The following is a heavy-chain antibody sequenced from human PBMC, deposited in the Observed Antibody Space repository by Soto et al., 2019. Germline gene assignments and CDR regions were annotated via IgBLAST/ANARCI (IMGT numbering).Heavy chain of an antibody. V-gene: IGHV1-69*12. CDR1: GGTFSSYA. Sequence: QVQLVQSGAEVKKPGSSVKVSCKASGGTFSSYAISWVRQAPGQGLEWMGGIIPIFGTANYAQKFQGRVTITADESTSTAYMELSSLRSEDTAVYYCAREATTVTNNCFDPWGQGTLVTVSS. CDR3: AREATTVTNNCFDP. D-gene: IGHD4-17*01. J-gene: IGHJ5*02. CDR2: IIPIFGTA.